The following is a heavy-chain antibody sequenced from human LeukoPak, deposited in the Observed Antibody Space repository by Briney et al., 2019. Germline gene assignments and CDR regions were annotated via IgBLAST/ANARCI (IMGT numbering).Heavy chain of an antibody. Sequence: SETLSLTCTVSGGSISSYYWSWIRQPPGKGLEWIGYIYYSGSTNYNPSPKSRVTIPVDTSKNQFSLKLSSVTAADTAVYYCARLYCSSTSCHYNWFDPWGQGTLVTVSS. CDR2: IYYSGST. J-gene: IGHJ5*02. D-gene: IGHD2-2*01. CDR3: ARLYCSSTSCHYNWFDP. CDR1: GGSISSYY. V-gene: IGHV4-59*01.